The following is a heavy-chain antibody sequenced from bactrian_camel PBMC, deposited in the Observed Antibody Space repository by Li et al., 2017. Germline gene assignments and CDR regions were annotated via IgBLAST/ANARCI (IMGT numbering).Heavy chain of an antibody. V-gene: IGHV3S55*01. CDR2: IDHDGTT. CDR1: RYGRGC. CDR3: AATKGLPDLLRGGYLSARSYNY. J-gene: IGHJ4*01. D-gene: IGHD5*01. Sequence: HVQLVESGGGSVQAGGSLRLSCEASRYGRGCMGWFRQAAGKEREGVAAIDHDGTTDYTDSVEGRFTISHDNAKNTLYLQMNSLKPEDTAIYYCAATKGLPDLLRGGYLSARSYNYWGRGTQVTVS.